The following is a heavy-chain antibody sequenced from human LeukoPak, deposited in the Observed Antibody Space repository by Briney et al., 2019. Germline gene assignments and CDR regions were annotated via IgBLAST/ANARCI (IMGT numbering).Heavy chain of an antibody. CDR3: AGDGYSYGSFYFDY. J-gene: IGHJ4*02. V-gene: IGHV4-34*01. D-gene: IGHD5-18*01. CDR2: INHSGST. CDR1: GGSFSGYY. Sequence: PSETLSLTCAVYGGSFSGYYWSWIRQPPGKGLEWTGEINHSGSTNYNPSLKSRVTISVDTSKNQFSLKLSSVTAAGTAVYYCAGDGYSYGSFYFDYWGQGTLVTVSS.